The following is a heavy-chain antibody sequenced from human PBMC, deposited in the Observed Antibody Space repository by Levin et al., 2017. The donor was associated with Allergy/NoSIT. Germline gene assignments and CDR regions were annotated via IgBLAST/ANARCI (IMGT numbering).Heavy chain of an antibody. V-gene: IGHV3-48*03. CDR1: EFTFSSYE. J-gene: IGHJ4*02. D-gene: IGHD4-23*01. CDR2: ISGSDNII. CDR3: ARGRGGNLLDY. Sequence: GGSLRLSCSGSEFTFSSYEMNWVRQAPGKGLEWVSYISGSDNIIYYADAVKGRFTISRDNAKNSLYLQMNSLRAEDTAVYYCARGRGGNLLDYWGQGTLVTVSS.